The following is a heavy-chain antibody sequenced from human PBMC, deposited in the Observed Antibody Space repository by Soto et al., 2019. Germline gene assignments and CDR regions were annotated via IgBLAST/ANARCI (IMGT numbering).Heavy chain of an antibody. J-gene: IGHJ6*02. CDR2: INPNSGGT. Sequence: GSSVKVSCKASGYTFTGYYMHWVRQAPGQGLEWMGWINPNSGGTNYAQKFQGWVTMTRDTSISTAYMELSRLRSDDTAVYYCVRAHSRRNLEGYGMDVWRQGSRVTVCS. CDR3: VRAHSRRNLEGYGMDV. CDR1: GYTFTGYY. D-gene: IGHD6-13*01. V-gene: IGHV1-2*04.